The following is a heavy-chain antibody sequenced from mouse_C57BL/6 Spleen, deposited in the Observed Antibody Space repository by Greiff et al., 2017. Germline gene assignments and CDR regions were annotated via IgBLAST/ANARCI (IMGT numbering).Heavy chain of an antibody. J-gene: IGHJ2*01. Sequence: QVQLKQPGAELVKPGASVKLSCKASGYTFTSYWMQWVKQRPGPGLEWNGEIDTSDSYTNYNQKFKGKATLTVDTTSSTAYMQLSCLTSEDSAVYYCARKKGSSCYVGYWGQGTTLTVSS. CDR1: GYTFTSYW. CDR3: ARKKGSSCYVGY. CDR2: IDTSDSYT. V-gene: IGHV1-50*01. D-gene: IGHD3-2*02.